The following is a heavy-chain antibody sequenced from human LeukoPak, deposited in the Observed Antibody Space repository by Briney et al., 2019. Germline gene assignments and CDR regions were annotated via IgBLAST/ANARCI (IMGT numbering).Heavy chain of an antibody. CDR1: GFTFSSYG. CDR2: IWYDGSNK. V-gene: IGHV3-33*01. J-gene: IGHJ4*02. Sequence: GGSLRLSCAASGFTFSSYGMHWVRQAPGKGLEWVAVIWYDGSNKYYADSVKGRFTISRDNSKNTLYLQMSSLRAEDTAVYYCARWRSRYYYDSSGPLLDYWGQGTLVTVSS. D-gene: IGHD3-22*01. CDR3: ARWRSRYYYDSSGPLLDY.